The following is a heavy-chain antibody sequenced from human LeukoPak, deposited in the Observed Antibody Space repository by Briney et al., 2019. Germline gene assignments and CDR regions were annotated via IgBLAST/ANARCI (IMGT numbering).Heavy chain of an antibody. CDR3: ARDYGYCSSTSCSNWFDP. D-gene: IGHD2-2*03. CDR2: IYTSGST. CDR1: GGSISSGSYY. J-gene: IGHJ5*02. Sequence: PSETLSPTCTVSGGSISSGSYYWSWIRQPAGKGLEWIGRIYTSGSTNYNPSLKSRVTISVDTSKNQFSLKLSSVTAADTAVYYCARDYGYCSSTSCSNWFDPWGQGTLVTVSS. V-gene: IGHV4-61*02.